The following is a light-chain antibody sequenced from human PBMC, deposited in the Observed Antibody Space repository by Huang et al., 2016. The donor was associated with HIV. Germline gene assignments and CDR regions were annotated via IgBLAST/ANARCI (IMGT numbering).Light chain of an antibody. CDR1: QDISNY. V-gene: IGKV1-8*01. CDR2: AAS. J-gene: IGKJ5*01. Sequence: AIRITQSPSSLSASTGDRVTITCRASQDISNYLAWYQQKPGEAPKLLIFAASTLQSGVPSRFSGGGSGTDFTLTINCLQSEDLATYFCQQYDTYPHTFGQGTRVEMK. CDR3: QQYDTYPHT.